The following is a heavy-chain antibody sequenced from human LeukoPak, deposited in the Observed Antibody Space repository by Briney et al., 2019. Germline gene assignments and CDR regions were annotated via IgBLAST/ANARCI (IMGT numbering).Heavy chain of an antibody. CDR3: ASRGYGSGSTLGFDY. Sequence: SVKVSCKASGGTFSSYAISWVRQAPGQGLEWMGGIIPIFGTANYAQKFQGRVTITADESTSTAYMELSSLRSEDTAVYYCASRGYGSGSTLGFDYWGQGTLVTVSP. CDR1: GGTFSSYA. CDR2: IIPIFGTA. J-gene: IGHJ4*02. V-gene: IGHV1-69*01. D-gene: IGHD3-10*01.